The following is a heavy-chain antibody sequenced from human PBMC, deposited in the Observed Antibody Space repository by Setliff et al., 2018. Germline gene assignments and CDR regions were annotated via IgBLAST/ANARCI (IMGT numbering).Heavy chain of an antibody. V-gene: IGHV4-59*11. CDR3: ARVALVVVIRNAFDI. D-gene: IGHD2-21*01. J-gene: IGHJ3*02. CDR1: GASISSHY. Sequence: ETLSLTCTVSGASISSHYWSWIRQPPGKGLEWIGSMYYTGSTNYNPSLKSRVAISVDTSKNQFSLKLSSVTAADTAVYYCARVALVVVIRNAFDIWGQGTMVTVSS. CDR2: MYYTGST.